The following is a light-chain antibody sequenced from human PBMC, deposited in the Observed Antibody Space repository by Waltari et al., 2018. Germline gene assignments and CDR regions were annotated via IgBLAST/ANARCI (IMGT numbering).Light chain of an antibody. CDR2: EVR. V-gene: IGLV2-8*01. Sequence: QSALTQPPSASGSPGQSVTISCTGTSRDVGAYDYVSWYQQYPGNAPSLLLYEVRKRPAGLPERFSASTSANAASPTVAGLQADDEADYYCSSDGGSDSYVFGSGTKLTV. CDR1: SRDVGAYDY. J-gene: IGLJ1*01. CDR3: SSDGGSDSYV.